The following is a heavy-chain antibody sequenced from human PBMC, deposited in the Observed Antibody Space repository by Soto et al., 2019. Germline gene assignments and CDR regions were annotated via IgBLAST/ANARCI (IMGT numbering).Heavy chain of an antibody. Sequence: SETLSLTCVVSGGNLSDYGWSWIRQPPGMALEWIGEINHLGSINYNPSLKSRVTISVDRSKNQFSLKLSSVTAADTAVYYCARVVVAAKGGWFDPWGQGTLVTVSS. CDR2: INHLGSI. CDR1: GGNLSDYG. V-gene: IGHV4-34*01. CDR3: ARVVVAAKGGWFDP. J-gene: IGHJ5*02. D-gene: IGHD2-15*01.